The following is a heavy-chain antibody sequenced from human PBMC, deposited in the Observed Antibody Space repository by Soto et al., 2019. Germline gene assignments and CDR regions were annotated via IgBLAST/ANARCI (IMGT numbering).Heavy chain of an antibody. CDR1: GYTFTGYY. Sequence: QVQLGQSGAEVKKPGASVKVSCKASGYTFTGYYMHCVRQAPGQALEWMGWINPDSGGTNYAQKFQCRVTITKDTSISTAYMELSRLRSDDTAVYYCALGSSQDYAAFDIWGQGTKVTVSS. V-gene: IGHV1-2*02. CDR3: ALGSSQDYAAFDI. D-gene: IGHD2-2*01. CDR2: INPDSGGT. J-gene: IGHJ3*02.